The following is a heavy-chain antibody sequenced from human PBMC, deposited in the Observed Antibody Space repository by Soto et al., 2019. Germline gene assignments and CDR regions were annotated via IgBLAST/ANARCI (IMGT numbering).Heavy chain of an antibody. CDR1: GASMNNKY. J-gene: IGHJ3*01. V-gene: IGHV4-59*01. CDR2: IYYTGST. D-gene: IGHD3-3*02. Sequence: QVLLQESGPGLVKPSETLSLTCSVSGASMNNKYWSWLRQPPGKGLEWIGYIYYTGSTDYNPSLRSRVTILVDTPKHQFSLNLKSVTAADTAVYYCASHLMNAFDVWGQGALVTVSS. CDR3: ASHLMNAFDV.